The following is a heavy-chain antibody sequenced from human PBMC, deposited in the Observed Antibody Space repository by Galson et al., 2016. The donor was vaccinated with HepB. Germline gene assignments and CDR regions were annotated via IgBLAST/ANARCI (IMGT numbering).Heavy chain of an antibody. V-gene: IGHV1-46*01. D-gene: IGHD4-23*01. CDR2: INPSGGDT. J-gene: IGHJ4*02. CDR1: GYNFIDYY. CDR3: ARGGRWLRESRFGY. Sequence: SVKVSCKASGYNFIDYYIHWVRHAPGQGLEWMGTINPSGGDTRYAQKFQGRVTVTRDTSTTTVYMQLSGLTSDNTAVYYCARGGRWLRESRFGYWGRGTLVTVSS.